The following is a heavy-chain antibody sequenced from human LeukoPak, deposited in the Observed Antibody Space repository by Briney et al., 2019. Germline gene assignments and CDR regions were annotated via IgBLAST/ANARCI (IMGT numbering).Heavy chain of an antibody. J-gene: IGHJ5*02. V-gene: IGHV4-61*02. CDR3: ARGAVRGVIVNWFDP. Sequence: TLSLTCTVSDYSISSGYGYYWSWIRQPAGKGLEWIGRIYTSGSTNYNPSLRGRVTISVDTSENQFSLKLSSVTAADTAVYYCARGAVRGVIVNWFDPWGQGTLVTVSS. D-gene: IGHD3-10*01. CDR2: IYTSGST. CDR1: DYSISSGYGYY.